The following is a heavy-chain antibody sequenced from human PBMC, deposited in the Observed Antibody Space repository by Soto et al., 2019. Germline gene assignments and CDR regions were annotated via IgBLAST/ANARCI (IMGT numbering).Heavy chain of an antibody. CDR2: INPSGGST. Sequence: GASVKVSCKASGYTFTSYYMHWVRQAPGQGLEWMGIINPSGGSTSYAQKFQGRVTMTRDTSTSTVYMELSSLRSEDTAVYYRARTPPGRGAPDAFDIWGQGTMVTV. J-gene: IGHJ3*02. D-gene: IGHD3-10*01. CDR3: ARTPPGRGAPDAFDI. CDR1: GYTFTSYY. V-gene: IGHV1-46*01.